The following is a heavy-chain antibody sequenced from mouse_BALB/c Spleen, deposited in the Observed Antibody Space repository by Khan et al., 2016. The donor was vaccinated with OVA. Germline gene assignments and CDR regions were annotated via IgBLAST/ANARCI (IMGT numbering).Heavy chain of an antibody. Sequence: VQLKESGGGLVQPGGSRKLSCAASGFTFSNYGMHWVRQAPEKGLEWVAFISGDTSTIYYADTVKGRFTISRDNPKNTLFLQTTRLMSEDTARYYCATSYFYGYYFDYWGPGTTLTVSS. CDR2: ISGDTSTI. D-gene: IGHD1-1*01. V-gene: IGHV5-17*02. CDR3: ATSYFYGYYFDY. CDR1: GFTFSNYG. J-gene: IGHJ2*01.